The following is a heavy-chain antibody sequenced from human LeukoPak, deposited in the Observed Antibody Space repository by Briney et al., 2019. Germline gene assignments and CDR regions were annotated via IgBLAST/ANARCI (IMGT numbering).Heavy chain of an antibody. CDR1: GFIFSDYS. D-gene: IGHD2-8*01. CDR3: ARDSYCPNDVCFDY. J-gene: IGHJ4*02. CDR2: ITTSRDQ. V-gene: IGHV3-21*06. Sequence: GGSLRLSCAASGFIFSDYSMGWVSQAPGKGLEWVSSITTSRDQNHAGSVKGRFTFSRDNAKSSVYLQMDSLTADDTAVYYCARDSYCPNDVCFDYWGQGVLVTVS.